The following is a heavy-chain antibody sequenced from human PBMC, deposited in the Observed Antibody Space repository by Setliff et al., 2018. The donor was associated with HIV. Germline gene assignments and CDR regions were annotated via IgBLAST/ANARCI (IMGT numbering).Heavy chain of an antibody. J-gene: IGHJ5*01. CDR3: AQRNGYGSKSWFDS. Sequence: SGPTLVNPTQTLTLTCTFSEFSLSTSGVGVGWIRQPPGKALEWLALIYWDDDKRYSPSLKNRLTITKDTSNNQVILTMTNMDPVDTATYYCAQRNGYGSKSWFDSWGQGTLVTVSS. CDR1: EFSLSTSGVG. V-gene: IGHV2-5*02. D-gene: IGHD5-12*01. CDR2: IYWDDDK.